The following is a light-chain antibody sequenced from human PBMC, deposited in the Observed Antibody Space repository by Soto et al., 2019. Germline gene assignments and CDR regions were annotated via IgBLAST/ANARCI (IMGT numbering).Light chain of an antibody. V-gene: IGLV1-44*01. CDR2: TND. Sequence: QSVLTQPPSASGTPGQTVTISCSGSSSNIGTSSVHWYKHLPGTAPQPLIYTNDQRPSGVPDRFSGSTAGTSASLAISGLPSEDDADYCWADWDDSLNGHVFGAGTKVTVL. CDR1: SSNIGTSS. J-gene: IGLJ1*01. CDR3: ADWDDSLNGHV.